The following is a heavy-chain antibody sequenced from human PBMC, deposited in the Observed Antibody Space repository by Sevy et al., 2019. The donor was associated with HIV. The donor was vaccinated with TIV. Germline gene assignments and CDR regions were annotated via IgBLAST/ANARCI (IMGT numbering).Heavy chain of an antibody. CDR3: AKGTHYDFWSGPDY. V-gene: IGHV3-23*01. Sequence: GGSLRLSCAASGFTFSSYAMSWVRQAPGKGLEWVSVISGSGGSTYYADSVKGRFTISRDNSKNTLYLQMNSLRAEDTAVYYCAKGTHYDFWSGPDYWGQGTLVTVYS. D-gene: IGHD3-3*01. CDR2: ISGSGGST. J-gene: IGHJ4*02. CDR1: GFTFSSYA.